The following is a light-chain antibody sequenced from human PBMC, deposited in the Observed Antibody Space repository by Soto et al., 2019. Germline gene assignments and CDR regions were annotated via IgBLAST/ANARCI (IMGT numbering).Light chain of an antibody. J-gene: IGKJ2*01. CDR1: QTVSNIY. CDR2: ETS. V-gene: IGKV3-20*01. CDR3: PQFGTSPYT. Sequence: EILLTPIPGTLSLAPGARATLCCRASQTVSNIYLVWYQQRPGQAPRLLIYETSIRASGIPDRFSGSGSGTAFTLTISRLEPEDFAVYWCPQFGTSPYTFGQGTKVDIK.